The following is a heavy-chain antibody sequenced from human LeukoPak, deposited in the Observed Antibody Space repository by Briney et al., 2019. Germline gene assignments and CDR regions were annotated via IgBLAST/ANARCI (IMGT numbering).Heavy chain of an antibody. Sequence: ASVKVSCKASGYTFTSYAMHWVRQAPGQRLEWMGWISAYNGNTNYAQKLQGRVTMTTDTSTSTAYMELRSLRSDDTAVYYCARVYYDFWSGYFGWFDPWGQGTLVTVSS. CDR3: ARVYYDFWSGYFGWFDP. V-gene: IGHV1-18*01. CDR2: ISAYNGNT. CDR1: GYTFTSYA. D-gene: IGHD3-3*01. J-gene: IGHJ5*02.